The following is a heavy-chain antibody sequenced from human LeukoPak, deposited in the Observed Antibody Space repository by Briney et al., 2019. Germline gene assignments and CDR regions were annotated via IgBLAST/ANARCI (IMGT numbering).Heavy chain of an antibody. D-gene: IGHD1-26*01. CDR2: IHYSGST. Sequence: SETLSLTCTVSGDSIIGYYWSWIRQPPGKGLEWIGSIHYSGSTYYNPSLKSRVTISVDTSKNQFSLKLSSVTAADTAVYYCARDPWRELQHDAFDIWGQGTMVTVSS. CDR1: GDSIIGYY. V-gene: IGHV4-38-2*02. J-gene: IGHJ3*02. CDR3: ARDPWRELQHDAFDI.